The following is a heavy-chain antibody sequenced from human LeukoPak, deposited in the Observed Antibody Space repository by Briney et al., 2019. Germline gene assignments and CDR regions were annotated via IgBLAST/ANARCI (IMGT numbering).Heavy chain of an antibody. Sequence: PSETLSLTCAVYGGSFSGYYWSWIRQPPGKGLEWIGEINHSGSTNYNPSLKSRVTISVDTSKSQFSLKLRSVTAADTAVYYCARGGLGESTLYYYYGMDVWGKGTTVTVSS. J-gene: IGHJ6*04. D-gene: IGHD3-16*01. CDR2: INHSGST. CDR3: ARGGLGESTLYYYYGMDV. V-gene: IGHV4-34*01. CDR1: GGSFSGYY.